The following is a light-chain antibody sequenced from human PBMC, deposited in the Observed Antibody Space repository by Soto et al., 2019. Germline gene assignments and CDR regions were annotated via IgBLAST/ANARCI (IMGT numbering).Light chain of an antibody. CDR1: SSNIGSGYD. V-gene: IGLV1-40*01. Sequence: QSVLTQRPSVSGAPGQRVTISCTGSSSNIGSGYDVHWYQHLPGTAPRLIIYDNSNRPSGVPDRFSGSKSGTSASLAITGLQAEDEADSYCQSYDTSLSGYAVFGGGTQLTVL. CDR2: DNS. CDR3: QSYDTSLSGYAV. J-gene: IGLJ7*01.